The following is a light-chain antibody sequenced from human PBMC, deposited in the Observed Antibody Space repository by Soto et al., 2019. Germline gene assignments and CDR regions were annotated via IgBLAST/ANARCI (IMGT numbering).Light chain of an antibody. J-gene: IGKJ1*01. V-gene: IGKV3-15*01. CDR1: QSVSSR. CDR2: GAS. CDR3: HQYNNLWT. Sequence: EIVMTQSPATPSVSPGERVTLSCRASQSVSSRLAWYQQKPGQSPRLLIYGASTRATGIPARFSGSGSGTEFTLTISSLQSEDFGVYYCHQYNNLWTFGQGTKVDIK.